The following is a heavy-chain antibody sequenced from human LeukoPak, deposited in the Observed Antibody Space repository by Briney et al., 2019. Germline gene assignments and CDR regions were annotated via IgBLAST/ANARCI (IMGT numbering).Heavy chain of an antibody. CDR1: GFTFDDYA. CDR3: AKDRVAVAGTPWFVP. J-gene: IGHJ5*02. Sequence: PGRSLRLSCAASGFTFDDYAMHWVRQAPGKGLEWVSGISWNSGSIGYADSVKGRFTISRDNAKNSLYLQMNSLGAEGVALYYCAKDRVAVAGTPWFVPWGQGSLVIVSS. V-gene: IGHV3-9*03. CDR2: ISWNSGSI. D-gene: IGHD6-19*01.